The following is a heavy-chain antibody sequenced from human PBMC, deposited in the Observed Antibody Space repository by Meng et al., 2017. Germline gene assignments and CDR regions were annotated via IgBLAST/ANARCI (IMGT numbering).Heavy chain of an antibody. D-gene: IGHD4-17*01. CDR1: GFTFHKGR. CDR2: IKSKTDGGTT. Sequence: VEPVEVGGGLGKPGGSLRLSLGSSGFTFHKGRNGSGRPGPGKGVEWVGRIKSKTDGGTTDYAAPVKGRFTISRDDSKNTLYLQMNSLKTEDTAVYYCTTDYGDYYYFDYWGQGTLVTVSS. CDR3: TTDYGDYYYFDY. V-gene: IGHV3-15*01. J-gene: IGHJ4*02.